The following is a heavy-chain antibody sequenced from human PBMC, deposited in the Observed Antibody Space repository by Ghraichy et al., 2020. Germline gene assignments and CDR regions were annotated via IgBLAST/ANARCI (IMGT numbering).Heavy chain of an antibody. CDR1: GYTFTTHG. CDR3: ARSSGHSKIDY. J-gene: IGHJ4*02. V-gene: IGHV1-18*04. CDR2: ISTYNDDS. Sequence: ASVKVSCKVSGYTFTTHGLSWVRQAPGQGLEWMGWISTYNDDSNYAQKFQSRVTMTTDTSTSTAYMNLRSLRSDDTAVYYCARSSGHSKIDYWGQGTLVIVSS. D-gene: IGHD3-22*01.